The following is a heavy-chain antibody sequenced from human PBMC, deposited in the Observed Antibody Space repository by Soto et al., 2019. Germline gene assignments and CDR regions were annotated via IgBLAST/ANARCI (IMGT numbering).Heavy chain of an antibody. CDR2: INADNGNT. V-gene: IGHV1-3*01. CDR1: GYTLTSYA. Sequence: QVQLVQSGAEVKKPGASVKVSCKASGYTLTSYAMNWVRQAPGQRLEWMGWINADNGNTKYSQKFQGRVTITRETAASTVYRELRGLRAEDTAAYYCARATLRYYAMDVWGQGTTVTVSS. CDR3: ARATLRYYAMDV. J-gene: IGHJ6*02.